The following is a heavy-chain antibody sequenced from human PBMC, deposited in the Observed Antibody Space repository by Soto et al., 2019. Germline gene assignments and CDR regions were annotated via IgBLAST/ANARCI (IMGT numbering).Heavy chain of an antibody. CDR3: AKDLLITFGGVIAKPWGDY. CDR2: ISGSGGST. D-gene: IGHD3-16*02. V-gene: IGHV3-23*01. Sequence: EVQLLESGGGLVQPGGSLRLSCAASGFTFSSYAMSWVRQAPGKGLEWGSAISGSGGSTYYADSVKGRFTISRDNSKNTLYLQMNSLGAEDTAVYYCAKDLLITFGGVIAKPWGDYWGQGTLVTVSS. CDR1: GFTFSSYA. J-gene: IGHJ4*02.